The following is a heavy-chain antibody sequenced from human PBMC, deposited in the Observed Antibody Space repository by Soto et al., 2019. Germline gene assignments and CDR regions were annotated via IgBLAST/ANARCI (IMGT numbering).Heavy chain of an antibody. V-gene: IGHV4-31*03. D-gene: IGHD5-18*01. CDR3: AREYVDTAMVIFDY. CDR2: IYYSGST. CDR1: GGSISSGGYY. J-gene: IGHJ4*02. Sequence: SETLSLTCTVSGGSISSGGYYWSWIRQHPGKGLEWIGYIYYSGSTNYNPSLKSRVTISVDTSKNQFSLKLSSVTAADTAVYYCAREYVDTAMVIFDYWGQGTLVTVSS.